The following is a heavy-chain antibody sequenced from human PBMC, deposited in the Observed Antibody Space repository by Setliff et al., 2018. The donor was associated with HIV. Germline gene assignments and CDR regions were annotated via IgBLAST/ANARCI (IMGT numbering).Heavy chain of an antibody. CDR1: GGSVSSVNYY. Sequence: SETLSLTCSVSGGSVSSVNYYWSWIRQPPGKGLEWIGYIHYTGSTTYNPSLKSRVTISVDTSKNQFSLELSSVTAADTAVYYCARGVARQVVIDRWFDPWGQGTPVTVSS. V-gene: IGHV4-61*01. J-gene: IGHJ5*02. D-gene: IGHD2-21*01. CDR3: ARGVARQVVIDRWFDP. CDR2: IHYTGST.